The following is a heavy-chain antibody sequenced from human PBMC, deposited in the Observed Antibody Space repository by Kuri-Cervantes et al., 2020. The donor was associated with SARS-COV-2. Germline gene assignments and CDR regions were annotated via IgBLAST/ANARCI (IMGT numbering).Heavy chain of an antibody. CDR3: ARHRSSRNYFDY. CDR2: IYYSGST. Sequence: SETLSLTCTVSGGSISSYYWSWIRQPPGKGLEWIGYIYYSGSTNYNPSLKSRVTISVDTSKNQFSLKLSSVTAADTAVYYCARHRSSRNYFDYWGQGTLVTVSS. CDR1: GGSISSYY. D-gene: IGHD6-6*01. J-gene: IGHJ4*02. V-gene: IGHV4-59*08.